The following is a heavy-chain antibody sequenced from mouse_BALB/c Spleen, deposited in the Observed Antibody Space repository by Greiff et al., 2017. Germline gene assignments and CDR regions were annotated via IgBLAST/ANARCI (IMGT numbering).Heavy chain of an antibody. CDR2: ISDGGSYT. Sequence: EVQGVESGGGLVKPGGSLKLSCAASGFTFSDYYMYWVRQTPEKRLEWVATISDGGSYTYYPDSVKGRFTISRDNAKNNLYLQMSSLKSEDTAMYYCARDRDYGSSYVGWFAYWGQGTLVTVSA. CDR1: GFTFSDYY. J-gene: IGHJ3*01. CDR3: ARDRDYGSSYVGWFAY. V-gene: IGHV5-4*02. D-gene: IGHD1-1*01.